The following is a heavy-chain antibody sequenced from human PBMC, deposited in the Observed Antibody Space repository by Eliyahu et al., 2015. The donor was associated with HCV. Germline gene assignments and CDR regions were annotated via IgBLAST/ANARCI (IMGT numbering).Heavy chain of an antibody. J-gene: IGHJ4*02. CDR2: MKPNSGNT. D-gene: IGHD5-12*01. Sequence: QVQLVQSGAEVKKPGASVKVXCKASGYTFTSYDINXVRQATGQGXEWMGWMKPNSGNTGYAQKFQGRVTMTRNTSISTAYMELSSLRSEDTAVYYCARGFSECYSGYDCTDTELDYWGQGTLVTVSS. CDR1: GYTFTSYD. V-gene: IGHV1-8*01. CDR3: ARGFSECYSGYDCTDTELDY.